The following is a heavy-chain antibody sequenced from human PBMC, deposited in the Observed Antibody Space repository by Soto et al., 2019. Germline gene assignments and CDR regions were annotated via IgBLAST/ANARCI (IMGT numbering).Heavy chain of an antibody. CDR2: IRGGGAPD. Sequence: GESLRLSCAASGFPFDTSAMIWVRQAPGKGPEWLSLIRGGGAPDYSAKSEEGRMISSRDNTKTTLDLQMTFLGVDDAAGYYSGKYSVEVPVYNGLNVWGQGTTVTVSS. V-gene: IGHV3-23*01. CDR3: GKYSVEVPVYNGLNV. CDR1: GFPFDTSA. D-gene: IGHD2-21*01. J-gene: IGHJ6*02.